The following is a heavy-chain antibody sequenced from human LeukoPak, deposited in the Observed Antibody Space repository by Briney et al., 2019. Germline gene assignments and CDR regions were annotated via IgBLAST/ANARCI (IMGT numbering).Heavy chain of an antibody. CDR3: ARGDGSDYYGSGSYGFDY. V-gene: IGHV3-7*01. D-gene: IGHD3-10*01. J-gene: IGHJ4*02. CDR2: IKQDGSEK. Sequence: PGGSLRLSCAASGFTFSHYWMSWVRQAPGKGLEWVANIKQDGSEKYYVDSVKGRFTISRDNAENSLYLQMNSLRAEDTAVYYCARGDGSDYYGSGSYGFDYWGQGTLVTVSS. CDR1: GFTFSHYW.